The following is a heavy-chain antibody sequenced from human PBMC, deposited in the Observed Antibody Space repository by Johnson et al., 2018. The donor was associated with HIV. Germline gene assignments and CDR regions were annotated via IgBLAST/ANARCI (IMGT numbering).Heavy chain of an antibody. Sequence: QVQLVESGGGVVQPGGSLRLSCAASGFTFSSYGMHWVRQAPGKGLEWVTFISNDGGSKYYADSVRGRFTISRDISKNTLYLQMNSRRTEDTAVYYCATWGFGDDDAFDIWGQGTMVTVSS. CDR3: ATWGFGDDDAFDI. D-gene: IGHD3-16*01. J-gene: IGHJ3*02. CDR1: GFTFSSYG. V-gene: IGHV3-30*02. CDR2: ISNDGGSK.